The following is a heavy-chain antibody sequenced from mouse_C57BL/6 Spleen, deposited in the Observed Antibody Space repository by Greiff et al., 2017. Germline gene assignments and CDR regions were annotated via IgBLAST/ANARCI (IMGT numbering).Heavy chain of an antibody. CDR3: PYDNWFAY. J-gene: IGHJ3*01. V-gene: IGHV14-3*01. Sequence: VQLKQPGAELVKPGASVKLSCKASGYTFTSYWMHWVKQRPDQGLEWIGRIDPANGNTKYAPKFQGKATITADTSSNTAYLQLSSLTSEDTAIYYCPYDNWFAYGGQGTLVTVSA. CDR2: IDPANGNT. D-gene: IGHD2-12*01. CDR1: GYTFTSYW.